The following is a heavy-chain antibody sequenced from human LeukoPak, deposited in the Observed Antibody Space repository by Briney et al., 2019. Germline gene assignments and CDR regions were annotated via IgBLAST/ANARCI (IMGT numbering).Heavy chain of an antibody. CDR1: GYSISSGYY. CDR3: ARVYCSGGSCYSYDAFDI. Sequence: KPSETLSLTCTVSGYSISSGYYWGWIRQPPGKGLEWIGSIYHSGSTYYNPSLKSRVTISVDTSKNQFSLKLSSVTAADTAVYYCARVYCSGGSCYSYDAFDIWGQGTMVTVSS. CDR2: IYHSGST. J-gene: IGHJ3*02. D-gene: IGHD2-15*01. V-gene: IGHV4-38-2*02.